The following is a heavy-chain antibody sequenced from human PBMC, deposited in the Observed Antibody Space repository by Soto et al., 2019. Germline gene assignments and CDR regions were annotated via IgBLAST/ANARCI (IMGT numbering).Heavy chain of an antibody. Sequence: PVGSLRLSCATSGFTFSDYYMSWIRQAPGKGLEWVSYIGTRGNTKYYADSVRGRFTISRDNAKNSLYLQMNSLRAGDTAVYYCARDGTEYYGEYYDYWGQGIPVTVSS. V-gene: IGHV3-11*01. CDR3: ARDGTEYYGEYYDY. CDR2: IGTRGNTK. J-gene: IGHJ4*02. D-gene: IGHD4-17*01. CDR1: GFTFSDYY.